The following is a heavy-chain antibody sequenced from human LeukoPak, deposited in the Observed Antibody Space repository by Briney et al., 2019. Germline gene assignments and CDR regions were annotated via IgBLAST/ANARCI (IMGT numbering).Heavy chain of an antibody. CDR2: IIPILGIA. J-gene: IGHJ5*02. V-gene: IGHV1-69*10. D-gene: IGHD5-18*01. CDR3: ARDFLGYSYGYSTKFDP. CDR1: GGTFSSYA. Sequence: SVKLSCKASGGTFSSYAISWVRQAPGQGLEWMGGIIPILGIANYAQKFQGRVTITADKSTSTAYMELSSLRSEDTAVYYCARDFLGYSYGYSTKFDPWGQGTLVTVSS.